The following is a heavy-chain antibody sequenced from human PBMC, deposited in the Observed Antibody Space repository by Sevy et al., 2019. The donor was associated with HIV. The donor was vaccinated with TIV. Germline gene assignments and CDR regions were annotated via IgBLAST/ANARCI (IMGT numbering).Heavy chain of an antibody. J-gene: IGHJ4*02. CDR2: ISGSGGST. CDR3: AVQPTITMIIPDFEY. V-gene: IGHV3-23*01. CDR1: GFTFSSYA. D-gene: IGHD3-22*01. Sequence: GGSLRLSCAASGFTFSSYAMSWVRQAPGKGLEWVSAISGSGGSTYYADSVKGRFTISRDNSKNTLYLQMNSLRAEDTAVYYCAVQPTITMIIPDFEYWGQGTLVTVSS.